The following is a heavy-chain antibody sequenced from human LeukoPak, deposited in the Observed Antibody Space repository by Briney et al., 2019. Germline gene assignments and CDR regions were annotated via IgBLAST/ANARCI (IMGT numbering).Heavy chain of an antibody. J-gene: IGHJ4*02. CDR3: ARVRVGGGDPEIGSY. CDR1: GFTFSNYW. V-gene: IGHV3-7*03. Sequence: GGSLRLSCAASGFTFSNYWMSWIRQAPGKGLEWLGHIKEDGSEKNYVDSVKGRFTISRDNAKNSLYLQMNSLRVEDTAVYYCARVRVGGGDPEIGSYWGQGTLVTVSS. CDR2: IKEDGSEK. D-gene: IGHD2-21*02.